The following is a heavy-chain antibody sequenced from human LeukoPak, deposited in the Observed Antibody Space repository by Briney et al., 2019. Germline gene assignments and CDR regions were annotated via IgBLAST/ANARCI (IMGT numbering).Heavy chain of an antibody. CDR2: INSNSGGT. CDR1: GYTFTGYY. Sequence: ASVTVSCKASGYTFTGYYMHWVRQAPGQGLEWMGWINSNSGGTKYAQKFQGRVTMSRDTSNSTAYMELSRLRSDDTAVYYCAREGRRDGYNVMAFDFWGQGTLVTVSS. CDR3: AREGRRDGYNVMAFDF. J-gene: IGHJ4*02. V-gene: IGHV1-2*02. D-gene: IGHD5-24*01.